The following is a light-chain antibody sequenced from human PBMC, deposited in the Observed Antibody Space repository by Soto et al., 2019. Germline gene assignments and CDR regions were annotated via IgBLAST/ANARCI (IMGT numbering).Light chain of an antibody. CDR3: QQYGSSPPYT. V-gene: IGKV3-20*01. Sequence: IGITQSPATLSVSPGERATLSCRASQSVTSNYLAWYQQKPGQAPRLLIFGASIRDTGIPDRFSGSGSGTDFTLTISRLEPEDFAVYYCQQYGSSPPYTFGQGTKVDIK. J-gene: IGKJ2*01. CDR1: QSVTSNY. CDR2: GAS.